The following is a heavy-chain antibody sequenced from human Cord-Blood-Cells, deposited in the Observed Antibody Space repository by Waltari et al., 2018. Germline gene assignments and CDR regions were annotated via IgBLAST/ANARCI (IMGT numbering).Heavy chain of an antibody. V-gene: IGHV3-48*03. CDR1: GFTFGSYE. J-gene: IGHJ6*02. CDR2: ISSSGSTI. Sequence: EVQLVESGGGLVQPGGSLRLSCAASGFTFGSYEMNWVRQAPGKGLECVSYISSSGSTIYYADAVKGRCTISRDNAKNSLYLQMNSLRAEDTAVYYCAAGQPSYYYGMDVWGQGTTVTVSS. CDR3: AAGQPSYYYGMDV.